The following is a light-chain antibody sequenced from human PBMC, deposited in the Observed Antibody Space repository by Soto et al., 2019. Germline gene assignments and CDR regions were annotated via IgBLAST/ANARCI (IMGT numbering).Light chain of an antibody. Sequence: DIQMTQFPSSVSASVGDRVTITCRASQPLGAWLAWYQQKPGKAPKLPIYATSTLESGVPSRFSGSGSGTELTLTISSLPPEDFATYYCQQADIFQLTFGGGTRVEIK. CDR2: ATS. CDR1: QPLGAW. V-gene: IGKV1-12*01. J-gene: IGKJ4*01. CDR3: QQADIFQLT.